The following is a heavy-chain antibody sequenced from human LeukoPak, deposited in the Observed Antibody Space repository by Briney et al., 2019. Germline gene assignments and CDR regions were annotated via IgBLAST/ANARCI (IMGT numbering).Heavy chain of an antibody. CDR2: ISGSGGST. CDR3: AKSGVVVPAATD. Sequence: GGSLRLSCAASGFTFSSYAMSWVRQAPGKGLEWVSAISGSGGSTYYADSVKGRFTISRDNSKNTLYQQMNSLRAEDTAVYYCAKSGVVVPAATDWGQGTLVTVSS. D-gene: IGHD2-2*01. V-gene: IGHV3-23*01. J-gene: IGHJ4*02. CDR1: GFTFSSYA.